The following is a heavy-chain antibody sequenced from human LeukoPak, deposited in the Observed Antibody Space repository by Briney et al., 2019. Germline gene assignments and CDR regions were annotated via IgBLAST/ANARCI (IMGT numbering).Heavy chain of an antibody. Sequence: SVKVSCKASGGTFSSYAISWVRQAPGQGLEWMGRIIPILGIANYAQKFQGRVTITADKSTSTAYMELSSLRSDDTAIYYCARDSPFMVPGTGDAFDIWGQGTMVSVSS. CDR1: GGTFSSYA. CDR2: IIPILGIA. V-gene: IGHV1-69*04. J-gene: IGHJ3*02. CDR3: ARDSPFMVPGTGDAFDI. D-gene: IGHD6-19*01.